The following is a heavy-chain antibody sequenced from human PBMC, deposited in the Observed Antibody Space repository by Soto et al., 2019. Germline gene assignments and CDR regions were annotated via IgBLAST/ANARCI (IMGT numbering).Heavy chain of an antibody. CDR1: GFNFINSY. J-gene: IGHJ4*02. CDR2: IYSGGST. V-gene: IGHV3-53*01. CDR3: ARDFTGYFDY. Sequence: PGGSLRLSCAASGFNFINSYMSWVRQAPGKGLEWVSVIYSGGSTFYADSVKGRFTISRDNSNSKVSLEMNNLRAEDTAVYYCARDFTGYFDYWGQGA.